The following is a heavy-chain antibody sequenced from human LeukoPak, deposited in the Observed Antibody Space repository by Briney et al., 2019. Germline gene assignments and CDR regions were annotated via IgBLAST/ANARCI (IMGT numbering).Heavy chain of an antibody. CDR3: ARVLMVRGPRGYFDY. V-gene: IGHV1-18*01. Sequence: ASVKVSCKTSGYTFSSSGISWVRQAPGQGLEWMGWISAYNGNTDYEKKLQGRVTMTTDTSTSTAYMELRSLRSDDTAVYYCARVLMVRGPRGYFDYWGQGTLVTVSS. CDR1: GYTFSSSG. CDR2: ISAYNGNT. J-gene: IGHJ4*02. D-gene: IGHD3-10*01.